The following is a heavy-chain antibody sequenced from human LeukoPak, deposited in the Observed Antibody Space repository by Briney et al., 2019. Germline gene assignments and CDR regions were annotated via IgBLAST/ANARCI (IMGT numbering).Heavy chain of an antibody. D-gene: IGHD3-10*01. Sequence: SETLSLTCTVSGGSISSYYWSWIRQPPGKGLEWIGYIYYSGSNNYNPSLKSRVTISVDTSKNQFSLMLSSVTAADTAVYYCARHAGAEDYFDYWGQGTLVTVSS. V-gene: IGHV4-59*08. CDR1: GGSISSYY. CDR2: IYYSGSN. J-gene: IGHJ4*02. CDR3: ARHAGAEDYFDY.